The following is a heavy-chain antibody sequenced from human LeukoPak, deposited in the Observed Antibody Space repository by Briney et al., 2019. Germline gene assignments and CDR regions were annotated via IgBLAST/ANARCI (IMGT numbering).Heavy chain of an antibody. CDR1: GGSISSYY. V-gene: IGHV4-59*12. CDR3: AITFGGVIGVDY. D-gene: IGHD3-16*02. CDR2: IYYSGST. J-gene: IGHJ4*02. Sequence: SETLSLTCTVSGGSISSYYWSWIRQPPGKGLEWIGYIYYSGSTNYNPSLKSRVTISVDTSKNQFSLKLSSVTAADTAVYYCAITFGGVIGVDYWGQGTLVTVSS.